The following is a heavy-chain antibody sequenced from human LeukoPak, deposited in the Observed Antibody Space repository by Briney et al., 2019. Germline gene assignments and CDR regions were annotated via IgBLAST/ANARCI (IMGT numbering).Heavy chain of an antibody. CDR2: ISVSGGGT. D-gene: IGHD3-16*01. V-gene: IGHV3-23*01. Sequence: GGSLRLSCVASGFTFSAYAMTWVRQAPGKGLEWVSSISVSGGGTYYADSVRGRFTISRDNSKNTLDLQMNSLRAEDTAVYYCAKDDTGEGEYYFDYWGQGTLVTVSS. CDR3: AKDDTGEGEYYFDY. CDR1: GFTFSAYA. J-gene: IGHJ4*02.